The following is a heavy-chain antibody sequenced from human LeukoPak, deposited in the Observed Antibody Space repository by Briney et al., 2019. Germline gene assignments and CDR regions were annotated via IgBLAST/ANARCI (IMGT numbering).Heavy chain of an antibody. Sequence: ASVKVSCKASGYTFTSYDINWVRQATGQGLEWLGWMSASSGNTGYAQKFQGRVSMTRATSISTAYLELSSLTFEDTAVYYCAREDPRVTPHVAFDIWGQGTMVTVSS. J-gene: IGHJ3*02. D-gene: IGHD5-18*01. V-gene: IGHV1-8*01. CDR3: AREDPRVTPHVAFDI. CDR1: GYTFTSYD. CDR2: MSASSGNT.